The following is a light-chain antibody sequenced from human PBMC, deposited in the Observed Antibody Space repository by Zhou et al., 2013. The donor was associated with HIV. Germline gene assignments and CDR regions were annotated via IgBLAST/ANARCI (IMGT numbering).Light chain of an antibody. Sequence: DIQMTQFASSLSTSVGERVTISCRSSQSISNYVNWYQQRPGKPPKLLIFGGSILNSGVPPRFSGTGSGTDFTLAISSVQAEDFATYYCQQSYHLPLTFGGGT. V-gene: IGKV1-39*01. CDR1: QSISNY. J-gene: IGKJ4*01. CDR3: QQSYHLPLT. CDR2: GGS.